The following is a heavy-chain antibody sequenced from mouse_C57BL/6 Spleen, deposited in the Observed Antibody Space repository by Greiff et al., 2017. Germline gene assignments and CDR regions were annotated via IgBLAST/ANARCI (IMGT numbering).Heavy chain of an antibody. CDR2: INPSNGGT. D-gene: IGHD3-2*02. J-gene: IGHJ3*01. CDR1: GYTFTSYW. Sequence: VQLQQPGTELVKPGASVKLSCKASGYTFTSYWMHWVKQRPGQGLEWIGNINPSNGGTNYNEKFKSKATLTVAKSSSTAYMQLSSLTSEDSAVYYCARGAQATAWFAYWGQGTLVTVSA. V-gene: IGHV1-53*01. CDR3: ARGAQATAWFAY.